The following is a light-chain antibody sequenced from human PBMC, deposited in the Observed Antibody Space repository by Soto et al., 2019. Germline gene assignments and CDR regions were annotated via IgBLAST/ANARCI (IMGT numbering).Light chain of an antibody. CDR2: GAS. Sequence: EIVMTQSPATLSVSPGERATLSCRASQSVSSDLAWYEQKPGQAPRLLIYGASTRATGIPARFSGSGSGTEFTLTISSLQSEDFAVYYCHQYNGWPRTFGQGTKVEI. CDR1: QSVSSD. J-gene: IGKJ1*01. V-gene: IGKV3-15*01. CDR3: HQYNGWPRT.